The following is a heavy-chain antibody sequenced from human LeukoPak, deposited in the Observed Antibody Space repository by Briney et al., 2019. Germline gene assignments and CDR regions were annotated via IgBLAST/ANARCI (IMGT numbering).Heavy chain of an antibody. CDR2: NNGDGSTT. D-gene: IGHD2-15*01. V-gene: IGHV3-74*01. CDR1: GFSLSGYW. CDR3: ARDPRNVGLAP. J-gene: IGHJ5*02. Sequence: GGSLRLSCVASGFSLSGYWMYWVRQAPGKGLMYISRNNGDGSTTNYTDVVKGRFTMSRDNVKNTLYLQMNSLRVEDTAVYYCARDPRNVGLAPWGQGTLVTVSS.